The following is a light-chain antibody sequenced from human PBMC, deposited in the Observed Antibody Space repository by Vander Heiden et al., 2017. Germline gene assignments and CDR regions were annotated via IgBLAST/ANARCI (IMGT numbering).Light chain of an antibody. CDR3: QQSRTYPWT. V-gene: IGKV1-5*03. J-gene: IGKJ2*02. CDR2: KTS. Sequence: DIQMTQSPSTLSASVGDRVIITCRASQTIGTWLVWYQQRPGKAPKVLIYKTSTLESGVTSRFSGSGSGTEFTLTVNNLQPDDFATYYCQQSRTYPWTFGQGTKLDIK. CDR1: QTIGTW.